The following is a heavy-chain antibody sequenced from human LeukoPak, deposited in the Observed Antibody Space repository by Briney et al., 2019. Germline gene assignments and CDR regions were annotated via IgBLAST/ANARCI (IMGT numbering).Heavy chain of an antibody. V-gene: IGHV4-4*09. Sequence: SETLSLTCTVSGGSISSYYWSWVRQPPEKGLEWIGSIYTSGGIIYNPSLKSRVTISLDTSKNQFSLKLSSVTAADTAVYYCARFASCGANCWYYFDYWGQGTLVTVSS. CDR1: GGSISSYY. D-gene: IGHD4/OR15-4a*01. CDR3: ARFASCGANCWYYFDY. J-gene: IGHJ4*02. CDR2: IYTSGGI.